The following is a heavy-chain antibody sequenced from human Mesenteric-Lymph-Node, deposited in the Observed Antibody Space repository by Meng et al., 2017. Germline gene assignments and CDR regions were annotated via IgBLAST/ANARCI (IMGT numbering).Heavy chain of an antibody. CDR2: IYHIGST. D-gene: IGHD2-21*01. CDR3: ARVHDAGDSLDY. Sequence: QVQLQQWGVGLLKPSETLSLTFAVYGGSFSGYYWSWIRQPPGKGLEWIGEIYHIGSTNYNPSLKSRVTILLDKSKNQFSVNLNSVTAADTAVYFCARVHDAGDSLDYWGQGTLVTVSS. V-gene: IGHV4-34*01. J-gene: IGHJ4*02. CDR1: GGSFSGYY.